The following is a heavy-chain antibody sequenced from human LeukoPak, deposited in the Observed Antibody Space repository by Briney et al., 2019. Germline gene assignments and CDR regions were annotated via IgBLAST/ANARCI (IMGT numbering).Heavy chain of an antibody. J-gene: IGHJ4*02. CDR3: ARGYCSSTSCFSTAIDY. V-gene: IGHV3-64*01. Sequence: GGSLRLSCAASGFTFNSYAMHWVRQAPGKGLEYISAISSNGGSTYYANSVKGRFTISRDNSKNTLYLQMGGLRAADMAVYYCARGYCSSTSCFSTAIDYWGQGTLVTVSS. CDR1: GFTFNSYA. CDR2: ISSNGGST. D-gene: IGHD2-2*01.